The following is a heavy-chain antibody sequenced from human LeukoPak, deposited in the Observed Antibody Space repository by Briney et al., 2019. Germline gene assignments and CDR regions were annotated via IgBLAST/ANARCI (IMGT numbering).Heavy chain of an antibody. D-gene: IGHD2-2*01. J-gene: IGHJ6*03. CDR1: GFTFSSYA. CDR3: AKDHLVVVPAASYMDV. V-gene: IGHV3-23*01. CDR2: ISGSGGST. Sequence: GGSLRLSCAASGFTFSSYAMSWVRQAPGKGLEWVSAISGSGGSTYYADSVKGRFTISRENSKNTLYLQMNSLRAEDTAVYYCAKDHLVVVPAASYMDVWGKGTTVTISS.